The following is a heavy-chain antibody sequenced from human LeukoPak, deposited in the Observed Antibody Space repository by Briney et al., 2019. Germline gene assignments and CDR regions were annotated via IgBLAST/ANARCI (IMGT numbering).Heavy chain of an antibody. CDR3: ARGGTYYYGSGSHDY. V-gene: IGHV4-59*01. J-gene: IGHJ4*02. CDR2: TYYSGST. D-gene: IGHD3-10*01. Sequence: PSETLSLTCTVSGGSISSYYWSWIRQPPGKGLEWNGYTYYSGSTNYNPSLKSRVTISVDTSKNQFSLKLSSVTAADTAVYYCARGGTYYYGSGSHDYWGQGTLVTVSS. CDR1: GGSISSYY.